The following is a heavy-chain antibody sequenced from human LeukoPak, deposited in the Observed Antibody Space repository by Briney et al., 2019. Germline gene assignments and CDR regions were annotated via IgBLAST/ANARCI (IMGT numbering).Heavy chain of an antibody. Sequence: SETLSLTCTASGGSISSYYWSWIRQPPGKGLEWIGYIYYSGSTNYNPSLKSRVTISVDTSKNQFSLKLSSVTAADTAVYYCARGAAAVTYYYYYYMDVWGKGTTVTVSS. V-gene: IGHV4-59*01. CDR2: IYYSGST. J-gene: IGHJ6*03. D-gene: IGHD6-13*01. CDR3: ARGAAAVTYYYYYYMDV. CDR1: GGSISSYY.